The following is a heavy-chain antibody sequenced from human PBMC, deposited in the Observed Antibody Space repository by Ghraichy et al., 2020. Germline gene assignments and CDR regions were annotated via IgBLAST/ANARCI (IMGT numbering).Heavy chain of an antibody. V-gene: IGHV3-23*01. Sequence: GESLNISCAASGFTFGSYAMSWVRQAPGKGLEWVSAISGGGGSTYYADSVKGRFTISRDNSKNTLYLQMNSLRAEDTAVYYCAKPPPPGGAYYYYYGMDVWGQGTTVTVSS. CDR1: GFTFGSYA. CDR3: AKPPPPGGAYYYYYGMDV. J-gene: IGHJ6*02. CDR2: ISGGGGST. D-gene: IGHD2-8*02.